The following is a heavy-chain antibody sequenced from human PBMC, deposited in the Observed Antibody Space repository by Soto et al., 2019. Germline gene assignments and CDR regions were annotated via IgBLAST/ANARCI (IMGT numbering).Heavy chain of an antibody. Sequence: SETLSLTCTVSGGSISSGGYYWSWIRQHPGKGLEWIGYIYYSGSTYYNPSLKSRVTISVDTSKNQFSLKLSSVTAADTAVYYCAREYCGGDCSYYYYYYGMDAWGQGTTVTVSS. CDR2: IYYSGST. J-gene: IGHJ6*02. V-gene: IGHV4-31*03. D-gene: IGHD2-21*02. CDR3: AREYCGGDCSYYYYYYGMDA. CDR1: GGSISSGGYY.